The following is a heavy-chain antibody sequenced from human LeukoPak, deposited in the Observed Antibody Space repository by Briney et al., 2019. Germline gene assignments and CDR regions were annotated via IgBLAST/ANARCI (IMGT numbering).Heavy chain of an antibody. CDR3: ARDRGGPGAFDI. CDR1: GGSISSDY. Sequence: SETLSLTCTVSGGSISSDYWSWIRKPAGKGLEWVGRIHTSGSTYYDPSLKSRVTMSLDTSKNQLSLKLTSVTAADTAVYFCARDRGGPGAFDIWGLGTMVTVSS. D-gene: IGHD2-15*01. J-gene: IGHJ3*02. CDR2: IHTSGST. V-gene: IGHV4-4*07.